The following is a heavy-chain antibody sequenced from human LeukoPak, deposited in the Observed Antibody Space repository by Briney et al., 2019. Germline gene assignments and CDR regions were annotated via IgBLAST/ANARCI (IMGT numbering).Heavy chain of an antibody. J-gene: IGHJ3*02. Sequence: ASVKVSCKASGYTFTSYAMHWVRQAPGQRLEWMGWINAGNGNTKYSQKFQGRVTITRDTSASTAYMELSSLRSEDTAVYYCATDARRNSAFDIWGQGTMVTVSS. CDR1: GYTFTSYA. V-gene: IGHV1-3*01. CDR3: ATDARRNSAFDI. D-gene: IGHD2/OR15-2a*01. CDR2: INAGNGNT.